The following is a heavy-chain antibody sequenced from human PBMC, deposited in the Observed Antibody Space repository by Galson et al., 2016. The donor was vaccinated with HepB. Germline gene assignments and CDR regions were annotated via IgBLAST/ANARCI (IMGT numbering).Heavy chain of an antibody. D-gene: IGHD3-10*01. CDR2: IYYSGLT. Sequence: SETLSLTCTVSGGSMRSYYWTWIRQSPGKGLEFIGYIYYSGLTYHNPSLQSRVTISIDMSKNQFSLRLGSVIAADTAVYYCARRSDDAYGSGSLDYWGQGALVTVSS. CDR1: GGSMRSYY. V-gene: IGHV4-59*08. CDR3: ARRSDDAYGSGSLDY. J-gene: IGHJ4*02.